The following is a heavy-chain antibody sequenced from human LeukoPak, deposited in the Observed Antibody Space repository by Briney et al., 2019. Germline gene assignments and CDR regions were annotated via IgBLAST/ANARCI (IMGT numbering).Heavy chain of an antibody. CDR3: ARGQATYYYGSGSPTWFDP. Sequence: GASVKVSCKASGYTFTSYDINWVRQATGQGLEWMGWMNPNSGNTGYAQKSQGRVTMTRNTSISTAYMELSSLRSEDTAVYYCARGQATYYYGSGSPTWFDPWGQGTLVTVSS. D-gene: IGHD3-10*01. CDR1: GYTFTSYD. CDR2: MNPNSGNT. J-gene: IGHJ5*02. V-gene: IGHV1-8*01.